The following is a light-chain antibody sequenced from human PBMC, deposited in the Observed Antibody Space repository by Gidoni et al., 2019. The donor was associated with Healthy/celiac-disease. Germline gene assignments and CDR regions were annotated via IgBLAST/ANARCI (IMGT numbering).Light chain of an antibody. Sequence: IVLTQSPGTLSLSPGERATLSCRASQSDSSSYLAWYQQKPGQAPRLLIYGASSRATGIPDRFSGSGSGTDFTLTISRLEPEDFAVYYCQQYGSSPVTFGQGTKVEIK. J-gene: IGKJ1*01. CDR1: QSDSSSY. CDR2: GAS. CDR3: QQYGSSPVT. V-gene: IGKV3-20*01.